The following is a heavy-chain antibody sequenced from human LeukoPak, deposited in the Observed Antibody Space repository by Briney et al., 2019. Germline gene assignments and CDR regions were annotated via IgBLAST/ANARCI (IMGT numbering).Heavy chain of an antibody. J-gene: IGHJ3*02. Sequence: SETLSLTCTVSGGSISSYYWSWIRQPPGKGLEWIGYIYYSGSTNYNPSVKSRVTISVDTSKNQFSLKLSSVTAADTAVYYCARGASIAVAGEGAFDIWGQGTMVTVSS. CDR3: ARGASIAVAGEGAFDI. D-gene: IGHD6-19*01. CDR1: GGSISSYY. CDR2: IYYSGST. V-gene: IGHV4-59*01.